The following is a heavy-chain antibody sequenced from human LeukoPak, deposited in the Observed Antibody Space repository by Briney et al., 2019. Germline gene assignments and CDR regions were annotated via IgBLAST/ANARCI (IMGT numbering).Heavy chain of an antibody. J-gene: IGHJ4*02. V-gene: IGHV4-4*02. CDR3: ARNSYCSGGPCYPGYC. D-gene: IGHD2-15*01. CDR2: IYHSGST. Sequence: SETLSLTCAVSGGSISSSNWWSWVRQPPGKGLEWIGEIYHSGSTNYNPSLKCRVAISVDKSRNQFSLKLSSVTAADTAVYYCARNSYCSGGPCYPGYCWGQGTLVTVSS. CDR1: GGSISSSNW.